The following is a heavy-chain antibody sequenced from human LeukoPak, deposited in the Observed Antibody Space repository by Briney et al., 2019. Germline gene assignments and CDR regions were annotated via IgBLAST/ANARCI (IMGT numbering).Heavy chain of an antibody. D-gene: IGHD1-26*01. CDR2: IRPDGSEK. CDR3: ARDKVVGPTKFDS. J-gene: IGHJ5*01. CDR1: GFIFGDDW. V-gene: IGHV3-7*01. Sequence: GGSLRLSCAASGFIFGDDWMSWVRQPPGKGLQWVANIRPDGSEKHYVDSVKGRFTISRDNAKNSLYLQMNNLRAEDTAVYYCARDKVVGPTKFDSWGQGTLVTVSS.